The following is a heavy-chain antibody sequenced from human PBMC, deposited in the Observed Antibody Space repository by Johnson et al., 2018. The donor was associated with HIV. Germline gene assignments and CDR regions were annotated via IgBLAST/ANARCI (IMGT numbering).Heavy chain of an antibody. J-gene: IGHJ3*02. CDR3: ARGWELLTPAFDI. CDR2: ISYDGSNK. Sequence: VQLVESGGGVVQPGRSLRLSCAASGFTFSSYAMHWVRQAPGKGLEWVAVISYDGSNKYYADSVKGRFTISRDNSKNTLYLQMGSLRAEDMAVYYCARGWELLTPAFDIWGQGTMVTVSS. V-gene: IGHV3-30*14. D-gene: IGHD1-26*01. CDR1: GFTFSSYA.